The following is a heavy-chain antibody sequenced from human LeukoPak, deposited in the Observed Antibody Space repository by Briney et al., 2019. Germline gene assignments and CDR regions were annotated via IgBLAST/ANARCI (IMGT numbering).Heavy chain of an antibody. CDR1: GFTFSSYS. Sequence: PGGSLRLSCAASGFTFSSYSMNWVRQAPGKGLEWVSYISSSSSTIYYADSVKGRFTISRDNAKNSLYLQTNSLRAEDTAVYYCARENSGGDYVFDYWGQGTLVTVSS. J-gene: IGHJ4*02. CDR3: ARENSGGDYVFDY. CDR2: ISSSSSTI. V-gene: IGHV3-48*01. D-gene: IGHD4-17*01.